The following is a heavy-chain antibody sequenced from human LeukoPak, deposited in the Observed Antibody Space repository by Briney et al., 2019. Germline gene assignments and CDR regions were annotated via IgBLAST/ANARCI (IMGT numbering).Heavy chain of an antibody. J-gene: IGHJ4*02. V-gene: IGHV3-23*01. CDR2: ITGSGDTT. CDR1: GFTFSAYA. Sequence: GGSLRLSCAASGFTFSAYALGWVRQAPGKGLQWVSSITGSGDTTYYADSVKGRFTISRDNSKNTLYLQMNRLRVEDTAVYYCVRGSPAGVPWIGFDYWGQGALVTVSS. D-gene: IGHD2-15*01. CDR3: VRGSPAGVPWIGFDY.